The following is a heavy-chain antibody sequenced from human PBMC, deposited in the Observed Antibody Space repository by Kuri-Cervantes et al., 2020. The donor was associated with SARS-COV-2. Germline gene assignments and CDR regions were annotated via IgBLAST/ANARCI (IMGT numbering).Heavy chain of an antibody. J-gene: IGHJ4*02. D-gene: IGHD3-16*02. CDR2: IWYDGSNK. V-gene: IGHV3-33*08. CDR3: ARDTVRGVIRYYFDY. CDR1: GFTFSSYG. Sequence: GESLKISCAASGFTFSSYGMHWVRQAPGKGLEWVAVIWYDGSNKYYADSVKGRFTISRDNSKNTLYLQMHSLRAEDTAVYYCARDTVRGVIRYYFDYWGQGTLVTVSS.